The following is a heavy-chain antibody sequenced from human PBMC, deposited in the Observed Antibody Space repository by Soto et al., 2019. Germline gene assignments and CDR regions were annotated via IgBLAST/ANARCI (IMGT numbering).Heavy chain of an antibody. CDR2: IYHSGST. Sequence: QVQLQESGPGLVKPSGTLSLTCAVSGGSISSSNWWSWVRQPPGKGLEWIGEIYHSGSTNYNPSLKGRVTISVDKAKNQFSLKLSSVTAADTAVYYCARAKGLLWFGELLPDAFDIWGQGTMVTVSS. CDR3: ARAKGLLWFGELLPDAFDI. J-gene: IGHJ3*02. V-gene: IGHV4-4*02. CDR1: GGSISSSNW. D-gene: IGHD3-10*01.